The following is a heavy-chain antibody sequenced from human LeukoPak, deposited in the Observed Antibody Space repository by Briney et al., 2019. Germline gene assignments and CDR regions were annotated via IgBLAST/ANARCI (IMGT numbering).Heavy chain of an antibody. CDR2: ISSSSSYI. D-gene: IGHD6-19*01. CDR3: ARDRGHSGWYLYFDY. J-gene: IGHJ4*02. CDR1: GFTFSSYS. Sequence: PGGSLRLSCAASGFTFSSYSMNWVRQAPGKGLEWVSSISSSSSYIYYADSVKGRFTISRDNAKNSLYLQMNSLRAEDTAVYYCARDRGHSGWYLYFDYWGQGTLVTVSS. V-gene: IGHV3-21*01.